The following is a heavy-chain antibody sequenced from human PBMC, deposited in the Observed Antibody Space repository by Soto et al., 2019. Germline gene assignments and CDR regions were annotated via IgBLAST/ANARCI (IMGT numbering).Heavy chain of an antibody. J-gene: IGHJ4*02. CDR1: GFTFSSYA. D-gene: IGHD4-17*01. CDR3: AKIGYYGDKH. CDR2: ILYDGSNK. Sequence: PGGSLRLSCAASGFTFSSYAMHWVRQAPGKGLEWVAVILYDGSNKYYADSVKGRFTISRDNSKNTLYLRMNSLRAEDTAVYYCAKIGYYGDKHWGQGTLVTVSS. V-gene: IGHV3-30*18.